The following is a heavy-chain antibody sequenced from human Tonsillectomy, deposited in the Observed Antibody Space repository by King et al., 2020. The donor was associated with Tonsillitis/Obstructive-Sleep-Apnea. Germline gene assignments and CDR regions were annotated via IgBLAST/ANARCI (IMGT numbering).Heavy chain of an antibody. D-gene: IGHD1-26*01. CDR3: AKDRGWELQNFDY. V-gene: IGHV3-9*01. Sequence: VQLVESGGGLVQPGRSLRLSCAASGFTFDDYAMHWVRQAPGKGLEWVSGISWNSGSIDYADSVKGRFTISRDNAKNSLYLQMNSLRAEDTALYYCAKDRGWELQNFDYWGQGTLVTVSS. J-gene: IGHJ4*02. CDR1: GFTFDDYA. CDR2: ISWNSGSI.